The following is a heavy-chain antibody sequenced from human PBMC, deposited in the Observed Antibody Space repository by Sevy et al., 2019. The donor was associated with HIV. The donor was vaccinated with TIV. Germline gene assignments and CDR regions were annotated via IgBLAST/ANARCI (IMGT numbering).Heavy chain of an antibody. J-gene: IGHJ3*02. D-gene: IGHD6-19*01. Sequence: GGSLRLSCAASGFTFSSYSMNWVRQAPGKGLEWVSYISSSSSTIYYADSVKGRFTISKEKAKNSLYMQMKSLRDEDTAVYYCARASVSSGWFRRGFAFDIWGQGTMVTVSS. CDR3: ARASVSSGWFRRGFAFDI. V-gene: IGHV3-48*02. CDR2: ISSSSSTI. CDR1: GFTFSSYS.